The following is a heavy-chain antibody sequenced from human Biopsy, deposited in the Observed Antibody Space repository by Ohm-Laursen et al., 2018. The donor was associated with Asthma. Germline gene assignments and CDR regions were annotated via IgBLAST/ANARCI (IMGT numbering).Heavy chain of an antibody. CDR2: TNERGVT. Sequence: GTLSLTCDVYPGSFSGFYWTWIRQSPEKGLEWIGETNERGVTNNNPSLKSRVIISIDTYWNRVSLKLTSVTAADTAIYYCARGPELDVWGQGTTVTVSS. V-gene: IGHV4-34*01. J-gene: IGHJ6*02. CDR3: ARGPELDV. CDR1: PGSFSGFY.